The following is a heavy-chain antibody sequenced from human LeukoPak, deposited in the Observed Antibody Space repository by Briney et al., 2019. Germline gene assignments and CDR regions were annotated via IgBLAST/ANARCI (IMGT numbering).Heavy chain of an antibody. CDR1: GGSISSGGYY. J-gene: IGHJ4*02. CDR3: ARWGMITFGGVIATDY. Sequence: SETLSLTCTVSGGSISSGGYYWSWIRQHPGKGLEWIGHIYYSGSTYYNPSLKSRVTISVDTSKNQFSLKLSSVTAADTAVYYCARWGMITFGGVIATDYWGQGTLVTVSS. V-gene: IGHV4-31*03. D-gene: IGHD3-16*02. CDR2: IYYSGST.